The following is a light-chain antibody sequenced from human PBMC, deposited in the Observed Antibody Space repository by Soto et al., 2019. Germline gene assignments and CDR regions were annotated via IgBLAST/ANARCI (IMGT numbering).Light chain of an antibody. CDR3: QQLRSYPST. CDR1: QDIRNY. Sequence: SQLPQSPSSLSASLGDRVTVTCRASQDIRNYLAWYQQKPGKAPKLLICDASTLYSGVPSRFSGSGSGTDITLTISGLQPEDFAAYYCQQLRSYPSTFGGGTKVDIK. V-gene: IGKV1-9*01. CDR2: DAS. J-gene: IGKJ4*01.